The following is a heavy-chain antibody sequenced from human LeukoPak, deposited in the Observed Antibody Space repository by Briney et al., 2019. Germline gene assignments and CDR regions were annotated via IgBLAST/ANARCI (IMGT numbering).Heavy chain of an antibody. CDR3: AKGVYYYDSSGYYYGY. CDR1: GFTFSSYA. Sequence: PGKSLRLSCAASGFTFSSYAMSWVRQAPGKGLEWVSAISGSGGSTYYADSVKGRFTISRDNSKNTLYLQMNSLRAEDTAVYYCAKGVYYYDSSGYYYGYWGQGTLVTVSS. D-gene: IGHD3-22*01. J-gene: IGHJ4*02. CDR2: ISGSGGST. V-gene: IGHV3-23*01.